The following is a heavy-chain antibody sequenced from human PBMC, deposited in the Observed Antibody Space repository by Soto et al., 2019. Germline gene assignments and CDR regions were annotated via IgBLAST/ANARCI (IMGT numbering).Heavy chain of an antibody. Sequence: SETLSLTCTVSGGSISSYYWSWSRQPPGKGLEWIGYIYYSGSTNYNPSLKSRVTISVDTSKNQFSLKLSSVTAADTAVYYCARVQGIAAAGDYYYYGMDVWGQGTTVTVSS. D-gene: IGHD6-13*01. CDR1: GGSISSYY. J-gene: IGHJ6*02. CDR2: IYYSGST. V-gene: IGHV4-59*01. CDR3: ARVQGIAAAGDYYYYGMDV.